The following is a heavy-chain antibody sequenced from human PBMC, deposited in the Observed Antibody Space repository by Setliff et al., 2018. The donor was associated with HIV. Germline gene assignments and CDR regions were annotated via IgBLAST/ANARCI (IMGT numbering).Heavy chain of an antibody. Sequence: ASVKVSCKASGYTFTGFYMHWVRQAPGQGLESMGWIDPDKGDTGYAHNFQGRVIMTRDTSTSTVYMELHWLTSDDTAVYYCERVAHRLSGGIDYRGQGTQVTVSS. D-gene: IGHD2-15*01. CDR1: GYTFTGFY. J-gene: IGHJ4*02. V-gene: IGHV1-2*02. CDR2: IDPDKGDT. CDR3: ERVAHRLSGGIDY.